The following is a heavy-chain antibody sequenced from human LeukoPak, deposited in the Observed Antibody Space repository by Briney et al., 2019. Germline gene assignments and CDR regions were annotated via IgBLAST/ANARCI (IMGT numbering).Heavy chain of an antibody. D-gene: IGHD1-7*01. Sequence: PSETLSLTCAVYGGSFSNYYWSWLRQPPGKGLEWIGEINDSGRTNYNPSLMSRVTISVDTSKNQFSLRLNSVIATDTAVYYCARRWNYGRNYYIDVWGKGATVSVSS. CDR2: INDSGRT. CDR1: GGSFSNYY. CDR3: ARRWNYGRNYYIDV. V-gene: IGHV4-34*01. J-gene: IGHJ6*03.